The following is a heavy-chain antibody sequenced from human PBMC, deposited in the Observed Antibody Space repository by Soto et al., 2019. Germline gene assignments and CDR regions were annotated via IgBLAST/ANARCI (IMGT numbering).Heavy chain of an antibody. CDR3: AKARRELTGAFDI. CDR1: SGSFSGYY. CDR2: IYHGLSV. J-gene: IGHJ3*02. V-gene: IGHV4-34*01. D-gene: IGHD1-26*01. Sequence: PSETLSLTCAVYSGSFSGYYWTWIRQPPGKGLEWIGEIYHGLSVVYNPSLESRVTISGDSSKNQFSLKLTSVTAADTAVYYCAKARRELTGAFDIWGQGTMVTVSS.